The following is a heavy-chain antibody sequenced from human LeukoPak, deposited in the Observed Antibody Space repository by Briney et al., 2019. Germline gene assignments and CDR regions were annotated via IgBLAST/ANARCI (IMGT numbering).Heavy chain of an antibody. CDR1: GFTFSSYW. CDR2: IKQDGSEK. CDR3: ARVGKSGSYGYYHFDY. V-gene: IGHV3-7*01. J-gene: IGHJ4*02. D-gene: IGHD5-18*01. Sequence: PGGSLRLSCAASGFTFSSYWMSWVRQAPGKGLEWVANIKQDGSEKYYVDSVKGRFTISRDSAKNSLYLQMNSLRAEDTAVYYCARVGKSGSYGYYHFDYWGQGTLVTVSS.